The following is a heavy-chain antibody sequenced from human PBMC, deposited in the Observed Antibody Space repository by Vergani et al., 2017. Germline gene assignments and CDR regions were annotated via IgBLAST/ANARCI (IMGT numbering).Heavy chain of an antibody. V-gene: IGHV1-2*02. J-gene: IGHJ4*02. CDR2: INPNSGGT. D-gene: IGHD2-15*01. CDR3: ARWGTLGYCSGGSCYSYNDFDY. Sequence: QVQLVQSGAEVKKPGASVKVSCKASGYTFTGYYMHWVRQAPGQGLEWMGWINPNSGGTNYAQKFQGRVTMTRDTSISTAYMELSRLRSDDTAVYYCARWGTLGYCSGGSCYSYNDFDYGGQGTLVTVSS. CDR1: GYTFTGYY.